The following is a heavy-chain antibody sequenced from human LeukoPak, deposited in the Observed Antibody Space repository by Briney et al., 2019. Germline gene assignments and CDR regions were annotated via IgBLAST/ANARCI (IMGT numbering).Heavy chain of an antibody. V-gene: IGHV4-61*02. CDR2: IYTTGST. D-gene: IGHD3-10*01. Sequence: SETLSLTCTVSGASISSGSYYWSWIRQPAGKGLEWIGRIYTTGSTNYNPSLKSRVTISVDTSKSLFSLKLSSVTAADTAVYYCARSGYYYYYMDVWGKGTTVTISS. J-gene: IGHJ6*03. CDR3: ARSGYYYYYMDV. CDR1: GASISSGSYY.